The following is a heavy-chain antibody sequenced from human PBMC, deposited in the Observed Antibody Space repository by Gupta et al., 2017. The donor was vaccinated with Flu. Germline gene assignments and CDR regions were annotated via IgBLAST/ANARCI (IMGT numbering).Heavy chain of an antibody. Sequence: QVQLQESGPGLVKPSETLSLTCTVSGGSVSSGSYYWSWIRQPPGKGLEWIGYIYYSGSTNYNPSLKSRVTISVDTSKNQFSLKLSSVTAADTAVYYCALENVLWHHYGMDVWGQGTTVTVSS. J-gene: IGHJ6*02. CDR1: GGSVSSGSYY. D-gene: IGHD3-16*01. V-gene: IGHV4-61*01. CDR3: ALENVLWHHYGMDV. CDR2: IYYSGST.